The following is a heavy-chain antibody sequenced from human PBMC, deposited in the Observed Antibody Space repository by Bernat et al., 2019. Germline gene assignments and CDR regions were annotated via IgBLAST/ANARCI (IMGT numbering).Heavy chain of an antibody. CDR3: ARGTSEFDY. V-gene: IGHV4-59*01. J-gene: IGHJ4*02. CDR1: GAYINGFY. CDR2: IYFSGST. Sequence: QVQLQESGPGLVKPSETLSLTCAVSGAYINGFYWTWTRQPPGKGLEWIGYIYFSGSTNHNPSLSSRVTMSVDTSKNLFSLNLTSVTPADSAVYYCARGTSEFDYWGQGVLVTVSS.